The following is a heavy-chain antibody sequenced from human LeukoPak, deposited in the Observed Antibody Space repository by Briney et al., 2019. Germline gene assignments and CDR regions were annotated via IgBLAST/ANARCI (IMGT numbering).Heavy chain of an antibody. J-gene: IGHJ4*02. D-gene: IGHD3-22*01. CDR1: GYTFTSYY. CDR3: ARDLQPLFNYYDSSGENDY. CDR2: INPSGGST. Sequence: GASVKVSCKASGYTFTSYYMHWVRQAPGQGLEWMGIINPSGGSTSYAQKFQGRFTMTRDTSTSTVYMELSSLRSEDTAVYYCARDLQPLFNYYDSSGENDYWGQGTLVTVSS. V-gene: IGHV1-46*01.